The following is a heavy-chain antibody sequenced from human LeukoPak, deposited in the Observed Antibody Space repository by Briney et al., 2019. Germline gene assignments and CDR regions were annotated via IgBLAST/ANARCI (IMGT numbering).Heavy chain of an antibody. V-gene: IGHV3-21*01. J-gene: IGHJ6*03. CDR3: ARDSLLFYYMDV. Sequence: PGGSLRLSCAASGFTFSSYSMNWVHQAPGKGLEWVSSISSSSSYIYYADSVKGRFTISRDNAKNSLYLQMNSLRAEDTAVYYCARDSLLFYYMDVWGKGTTVTVSS. D-gene: IGHD2-21*01. CDR2: ISSSSSYI. CDR1: GFTFSSYS.